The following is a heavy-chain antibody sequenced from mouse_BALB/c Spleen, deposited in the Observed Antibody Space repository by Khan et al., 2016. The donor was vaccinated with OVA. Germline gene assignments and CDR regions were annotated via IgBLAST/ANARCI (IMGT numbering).Heavy chain of an antibody. J-gene: IGHJ3*01. Sequence: QVQLQQSGTELARPGASVKLSCKASGYTFTDYYINWMRQRTGQGLEWIGEFYPGSDNAYYNEKFKGKATLTADKTSSTAYMQLSSLTSEDSAVYFCAREWAAWFPYWGQGTLVTVS. V-gene: IGHV1-77*01. CDR2: FYPGSDNA. CDR1: GYTFTDYY. CDR3: AREWAAWFPY.